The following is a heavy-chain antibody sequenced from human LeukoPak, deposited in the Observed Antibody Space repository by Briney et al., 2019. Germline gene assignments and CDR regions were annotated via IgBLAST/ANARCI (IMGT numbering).Heavy chain of an antibody. CDR1: GGSISSSRHY. CDR2: IYTSGST. V-gene: IGHV4-61*02. CDR3: ARGGYYYGSGRYFDY. Sequence: SETLSLTCTVSGGSISSSRHYWGWISQPPGTGLEWIGRIYTSGSTNYNPSLKSRVTMSVDTSKNQFSLKLSSVTAADTAVYYCARGGYYYGSGRYFDYWGQGTLVTVSS. J-gene: IGHJ4*02. D-gene: IGHD3-10*01.